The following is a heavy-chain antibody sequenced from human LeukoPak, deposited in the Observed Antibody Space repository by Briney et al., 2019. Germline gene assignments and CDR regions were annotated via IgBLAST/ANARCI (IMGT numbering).Heavy chain of an antibody. V-gene: IGHV5-51*01. CDR2: IYPGDSDT. Sequence: GEFLKISCKGSGYSFTSYWIGWGREMGEKVLWLIGIIYPGDSDTRDSPSFQSQVTISADKSISTAYLQWSSLKASDTAMYYCARLQSSGWYPKPFDYWGKGTLVTVSS. D-gene: IGHD6-19*01. CDR1: GYSFTSYW. J-gene: IGHJ4*02. CDR3: ARLQSSGWYPKPFDY.